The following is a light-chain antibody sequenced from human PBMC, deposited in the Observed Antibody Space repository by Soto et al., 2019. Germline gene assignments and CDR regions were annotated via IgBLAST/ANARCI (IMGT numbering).Light chain of an antibody. CDR3: PQYNNWPLT. CDR1: QSVSSN. Sequence: PGERVTVSCRASQSVSSNLAWYQQKPGQAPKLLIYGASSRATGIPARFSGSGSGTEFTLTISSLQSEDFAVYYCPQYNNWPLTFGGGTKVDI. V-gene: IGKV3-15*01. J-gene: IGKJ4*01. CDR2: GAS.